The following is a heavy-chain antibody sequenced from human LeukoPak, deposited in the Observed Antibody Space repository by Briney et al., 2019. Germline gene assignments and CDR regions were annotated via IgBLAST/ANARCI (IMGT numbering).Heavy chain of an antibody. D-gene: IGHD6-13*01. V-gene: IGHV1-18*01. CDR2: ISAYNGNT. Sequence: GASVKVSCKASGYTFTSYGISWARQAPGQGLEWIGWISAYNGNTNYAQKLQGRVTMTTDTSTSTAYMELRSLRSDDTAVYYCARTLLIAAAGFWFDPWGQGTLVTVSS. CDR1: GYTFTSYG. J-gene: IGHJ5*02. CDR3: ARTLLIAAAGFWFDP.